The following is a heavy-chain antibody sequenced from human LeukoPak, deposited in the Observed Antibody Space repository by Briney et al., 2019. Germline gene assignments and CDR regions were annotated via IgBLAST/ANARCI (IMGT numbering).Heavy chain of an antibody. V-gene: IGHV3-23*01. D-gene: IGHD1-1*01. Sequence: PGGSLRLSCAASGFAFSSYAMSWVRQAPGKGLEWVSAISGSGGSTYYADSVKGRFTISRDNSKNTLYLQMNSLRAEDTAVYYCAKGTRGTPNKRGPRPHPYYYYYGMDVWGQGTTVTVSS. CDR3: AKGTRGTPNKRGPRPHPYYYYYGMDV. J-gene: IGHJ6*02. CDR2: ISGSGGST. CDR1: GFAFSSYA.